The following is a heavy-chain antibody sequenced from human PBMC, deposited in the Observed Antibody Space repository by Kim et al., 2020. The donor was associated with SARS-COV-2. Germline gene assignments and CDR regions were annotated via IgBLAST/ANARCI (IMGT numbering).Heavy chain of an antibody. J-gene: IGHJ4*02. CDR2: ISERGVRT. CDR3: EASDY. Sequence: ISERGVRTHYADSVKGRFTISRDNSKSTLFLHMNSLRAEDTAVYYCEASDYWGQGSLVTVSS. V-gene: IGHV3-23*01.